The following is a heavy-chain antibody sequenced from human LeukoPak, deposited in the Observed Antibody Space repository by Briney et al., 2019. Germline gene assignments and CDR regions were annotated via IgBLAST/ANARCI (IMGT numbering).Heavy chain of an antibody. CDR3: ARGRAYTYCRGLDP. Sequence: SETLSLTCIVSGDSINFDYWSWIRQPPGKGLEWVGCLYNNGSTSYSPSLKSRVTISVDTSKNQFSLKLNSMTTADTAVYYCARGRAYTYCRGLDPWGQGILVTVSS. D-gene: IGHD5-18*01. CDR1: GDSINFDY. J-gene: IGHJ5*02. CDR2: LYNNGST. V-gene: IGHV4-59*01.